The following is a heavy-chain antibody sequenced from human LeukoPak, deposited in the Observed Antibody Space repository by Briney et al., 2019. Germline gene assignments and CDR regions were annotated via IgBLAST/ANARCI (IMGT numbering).Heavy chain of an antibody. V-gene: IGHV1-8*01. J-gene: IGHJ6*03. CDR1: GYTFTSYD. Sequence: ASVKVSCKASGYTFTSYDINWVRQATGQGLEWMGWMNPNSGNTGYAQKFQGRVTMTRNTSISTAYMELSSLRSEDTAVYYCARVGIPLSRTIFGVVSYYYMDVWGKGTTVTVSS. D-gene: IGHD3-3*01. CDR3: ARVGIPLSRTIFGVVSYYYMDV. CDR2: MNPNSGNT.